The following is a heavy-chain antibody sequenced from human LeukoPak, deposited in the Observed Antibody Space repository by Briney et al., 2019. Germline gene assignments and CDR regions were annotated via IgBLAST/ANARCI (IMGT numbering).Heavy chain of an antibody. CDR2: IYHTGTT. CDR3: AREIVGATFDY. D-gene: IGHD1-26*01. CDR1: RGSIMTTHW. Sequence: SGTLSLTCTLSRGSIMTTHWWSWVRQPPGKGLEWIGEIYHTGTTNYSPSLKSRVTISVDTSKNQFSLKLSSVTAADTAVYYCAREIVGATFDYWGQGTLVTVSS. J-gene: IGHJ4*02. V-gene: IGHV4-4*02.